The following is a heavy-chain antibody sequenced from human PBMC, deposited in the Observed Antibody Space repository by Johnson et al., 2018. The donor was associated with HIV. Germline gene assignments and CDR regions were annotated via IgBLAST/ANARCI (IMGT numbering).Heavy chain of an antibody. J-gene: IGHJ3*02. CDR3: ARARVRYSSDVDALDI. CDR2: TSWNSDNI. V-gene: IGHV3-9*01. Sequence: VQLVESGGGLVQPGRSLRLSCAPSGFTFNDYAMHWVRQAPGKGLEWVAGTSWNSDNISYADSVRGRFTIARDNAKNSLHLQMNSLRAEDTAFYYCARARVRYSSDVDALDISGERRMVTVSS. CDR1: GFTFNDYA. D-gene: IGHD6-19*01.